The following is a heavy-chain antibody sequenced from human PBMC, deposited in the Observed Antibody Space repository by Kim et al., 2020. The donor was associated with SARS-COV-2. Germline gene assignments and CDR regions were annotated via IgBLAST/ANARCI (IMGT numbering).Heavy chain of an antibody. J-gene: IGHJ1*01. CDR1: GFTFNSYA. D-gene: IGHD6-19*01. V-gene: IGHV3-23*01. Sequence: GGSLRLSCAASGFTFNSYAMSWVRQAPGKGLEWVSGIRQSGGNTEYADSVKGRFSISRYNSKNTLYLQMNRLRAEDTAVYYCAKVTSGSSGWFEYFQRWGQGTLVTVSS. CDR2: IRQSGGNT. CDR3: AKVTSGSSGWFEYFQR.